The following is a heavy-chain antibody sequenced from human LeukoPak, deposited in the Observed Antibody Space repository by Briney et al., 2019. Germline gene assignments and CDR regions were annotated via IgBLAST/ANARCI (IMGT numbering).Heavy chain of an antibody. Sequence: ASVKVSCKASGYTFTSYYMHWVRQAPGQGLEWMGIINPSGGSTSYAQEFQGRVTMTRDTSTSTVYMELSSLRSEDTAVYYCARGGGIAAAGTRAFDIWGQGTMVTVSS. V-gene: IGHV1-46*01. J-gene: IGHJ3*02. CDR2: INPSGGST. D-gene: IGHD6-13*01. CDR1: GYTFTSYY. CDR3: ARGGGIAAAGTRAFDI.